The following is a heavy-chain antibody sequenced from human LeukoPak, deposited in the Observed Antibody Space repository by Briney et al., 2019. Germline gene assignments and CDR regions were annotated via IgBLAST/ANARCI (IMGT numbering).Heavy chain of an antibody. Sequence: TGGSLRLSCAASGFTFSSYAMHWVRQARDKGLEWVALISYDGSNKYYADSVKGRFTISRDNSKNTLFLQMNSLRAEDTAVYYCARDLAMTSGWFDPWGQGTLVTVSS. CDR2: ISYDGSNK. CDR3: ARDLAMTSGWFDP. V-gene: IGHV3-30-3*01. J-gene: IGHJ5*02. CDR1: GFTFSSYA. D-gene: IGHD2-2*01.